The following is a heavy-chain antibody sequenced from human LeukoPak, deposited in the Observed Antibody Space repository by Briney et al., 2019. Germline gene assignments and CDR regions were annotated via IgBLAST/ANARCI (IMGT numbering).Heavy chain of an antibody. V-gene: IGHV3-30*18. CDR3: AKEGRWLQLGGAFDI. Sequence: PGGSPRLSCAASGFTFSSYDRHWVRQAPGKGLDWVSVISSDENNKYYADSVKGRFTISRDNSKNTLYLQMSSLRPEDTAVYYCAKEGRWLQLGGAFDIWGQGTMVTVSS. CDR1: GFTFSSYD. J-gene: IGHJ3*02. CDR2: ISSDENNK. D-gene: IGHD5-24*01.